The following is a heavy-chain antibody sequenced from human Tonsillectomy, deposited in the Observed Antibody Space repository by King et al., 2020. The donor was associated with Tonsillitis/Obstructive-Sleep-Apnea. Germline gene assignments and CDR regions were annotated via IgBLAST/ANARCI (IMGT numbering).Heavy chain of an antibody. CDR1: GIILSSSW. Sequence: VQLVESGGDLVQIGGSLRLTCAASGIILSSSWMSWVRHAPGRGLEWVANIKEDGNEKYYADSVKGRFTISRDNSKNSLSLEMNNLRVEDTAVYYCSRDLRGKDYWGQGTLVTVSS. CDR3: SRDLRGKDY. V-gene: IGHV3-7*04. CDR2: IKEDGNEK. J-gene: IGHJ4*02. D-gene: IGHD3-16*01.